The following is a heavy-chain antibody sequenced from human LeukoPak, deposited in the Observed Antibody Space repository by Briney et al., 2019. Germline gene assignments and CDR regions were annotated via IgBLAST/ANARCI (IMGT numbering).Heavy chain of an antibody. CDR3: AKDQRITMILDY. CDR1: GFTFSSYS. Sequence: GGSLRLSCAASGFTFSSYSMNWVRQAPGKGLEWVSSISSSSSYIYYPDSVKGRFTISRDNAKNSLYLQMNSLRAEDTAVYYCAKDQRITMILDYWGQGTLVTVSS. V-gene: IGHV3-21*01. CDR2: ISSSSSYI. J-gene: IGHJ4*02. D-gene: IGHD3-22*01.